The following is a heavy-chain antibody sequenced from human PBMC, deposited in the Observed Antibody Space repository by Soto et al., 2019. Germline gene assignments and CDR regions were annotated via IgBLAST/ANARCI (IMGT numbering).Heavy chain of an antibody. CDR1: GGSITNDCYY. D-gene: IGHD1-7*01. Sequence: SETLSLTCTVSGGSITNDCYYWTWIRQHPGKGLEWIGYIYFNGATYYNPSLTSRVTISVDRSKTQFYLNLTAVSAADTAVYYCARPAQTNLDAFDIWGQGTMVTVSS. CDR2: IYFNGAT. CDR3: ARPAQTNLDAFDI. J-gene: IGHJ3*02. V-gene: IGHV4-31*03.